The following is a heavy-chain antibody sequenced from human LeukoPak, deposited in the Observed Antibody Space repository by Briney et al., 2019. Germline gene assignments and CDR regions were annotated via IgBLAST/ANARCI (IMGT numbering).Heavy chain of an antibody. CDR2: IYWNDDK. V-gene: IGHV2-5*01. D-gene: IGHD2-2*01. J-gene: IGHJ6*02. CDR1: GFSVSTNGVG. Sequence: SGPTLVKPTQTLTLTCTFSGFSVSTNGVGVGWIRQPPGKALEWLALIYWNDDKRYSPSLKSRLTITKDTSKNQVVLTMTNMDPVDTATYYCAHRRRCSSTSCSGMDVWGQGTTVTVSS. CDR3: AHRRRCSSTSCSGMDV.